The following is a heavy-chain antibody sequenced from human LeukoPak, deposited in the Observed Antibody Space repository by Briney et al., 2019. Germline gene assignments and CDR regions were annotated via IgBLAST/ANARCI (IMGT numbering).Heavy chain of an antibody. CDR1: GGTFSSYA. CDR3: ARAGGRDGYNLGLRGTDDY. D-gene: IGHD5-24*01. CDR2: IIPIFGTA. V-gene: IGHV1-69*05. Sequence: GASVKVSCKASGGTFSSYAISWVRQAPGQGLEWMGGIIPIFGTANYAQKFQGRVTITTDESTSTAYMELSSLRSEDTAVYYCARAGGRDGYNLGLRGTDDYWGQGTLVTVSS. J-gene: IGHJ4*02.